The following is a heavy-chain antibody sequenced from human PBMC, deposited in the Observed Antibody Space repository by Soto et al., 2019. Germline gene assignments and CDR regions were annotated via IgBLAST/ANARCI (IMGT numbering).Heavy chain of an antibody. CDR2: ISGDGTGT. CDR3: AKDPNGDYVGAFDD. CDR1: GLTFSSFG. D-gene: IGHD2-21*02. J-gene: IGHJ4*02. V-gene: IGHV3-23*01. Sequence: EAQLLESGGGLIRPGGSLRLSCAGSGLTFSSFGLTWVRQAQGKGLEWVSSISGDGTGTYYADSVKGRLTVSRDNSKNMMYLQMNSLRVEDRAIYHCAKDPNGDYVGAFDDWGQGTLVTVSS.